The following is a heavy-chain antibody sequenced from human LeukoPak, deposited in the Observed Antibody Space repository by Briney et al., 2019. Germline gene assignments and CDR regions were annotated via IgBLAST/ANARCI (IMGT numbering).Heavy chain of an antibody. V-gene: IGHV4-39*01. CDR2: IYYSGST. J-gene: IGHJ5*02. CDR1: GGSISSNSYY. Sequence: PSETLSLTCTVSGGSISSNSYYWGWIRQSSGKGLEWIGSIYYSGSTYYHPSLKSRVTISVDTSKNQFSLKLSSVTAADTAVYYCASGSRSVSQYNWFDPWGQGTLVTVSS. D-gene: IGHD3-10*01. CDR3: ASGSRSVSQYNWFDP.